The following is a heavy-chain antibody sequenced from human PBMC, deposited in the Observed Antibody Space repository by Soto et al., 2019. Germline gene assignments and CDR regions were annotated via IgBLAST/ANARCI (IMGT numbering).Heavy chain of an antibody. CDR2: IYYRGST. V-gene: IGHV4-39*01. J-gene: IGHJ6*03. CDR1: GRSISSSSYY. Sequence: QLQLQESGPGLVKPSETLSLTCTVSGRSISSSSYYWGWIRQPPGKGLEWLGTIYYRGSTYYNPALQSRVTISVDTSKNQFSLKLNSVTAADTAVYYCARHYPYLDDYYHYDMDVWGTGTTVTVSS. CDR3: ARHYPYLDDYYHYDMDV. D-gene: IGHD1-26*01.